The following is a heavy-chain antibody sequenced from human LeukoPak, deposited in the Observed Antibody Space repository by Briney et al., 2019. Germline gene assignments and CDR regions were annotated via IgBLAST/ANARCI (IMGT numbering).Heavy chain of an antibody. CDR1: GGSFSDYN. Sequence: SETLSLTCAVYGGSFSDYNWTWIRQPPGKGLEWIGEIGHNGTTNYNPSLKSRVTVSLDTSKNQFSLKLSSVTAADTAVYYCARDGYNLEGDYWGQGTLVTVSS. J-gene: IGHJ4*02. CDR3: ARDGYNLEGDY. V-gene: IGHV4-34*01. CDR2: IGHNGTT. D-gene: IGHD5-24*01.